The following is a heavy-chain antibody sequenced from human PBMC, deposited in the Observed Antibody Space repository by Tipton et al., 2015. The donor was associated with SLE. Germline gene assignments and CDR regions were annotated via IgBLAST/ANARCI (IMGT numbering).Heavy chain of an antibody. CDR3: ARDRGSYPPYYYYGLDV. J-gene: IGHJ6*02. V-gene: IGHV3-20*04. CDR1: GFTFDDYA. CDR2: INWNGGST. D-gene: IGHD1-26*01. Sequence: SLRLSCAASGFTFDDYAMSWVRQAPGKGLEWVSGINWNGGSTGYADSVKGRFTISRDNAKNTLYLKMSSLRAEDTAVYYCARDRGSYPPYYYYGLDVWGQGTTVTVSS.